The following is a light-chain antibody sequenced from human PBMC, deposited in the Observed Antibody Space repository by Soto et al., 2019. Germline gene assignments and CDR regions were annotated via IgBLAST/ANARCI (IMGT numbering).Light chain of an antibody. CDR2: EVS. J-gene: IGLJ2*01. CDR1: SSDVGGYNY. CDR3: SSYAGSNNLV. Sequence: QSALTQPPSASGSTGESVTISCTGTSSDVGGYNYVSWYQQHPGKAPKLMIYEVSKRPSGVPDRFSGSKSGNTASLTVSGLQAEDEADYYCSSYAGSNNLVFRGGIKVTVL. V-gene: IGLV2-8*01.